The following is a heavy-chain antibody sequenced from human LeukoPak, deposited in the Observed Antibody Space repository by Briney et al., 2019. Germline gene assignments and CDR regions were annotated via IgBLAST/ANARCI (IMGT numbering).Heavy chain of an antibody. J-gene: IGHJ6*03. Sequence: PSETLSLTCTVSGDSISSYYWSWIRQPAGQGLEWIGRFYTSGSPTYNPSLKSRVSMSLDTSKNQFSLKLNSVTAADTAVYYCAREALIEGFYYYMDVWGKGTTVTVSS. CDR3: AREALIEGFYYYMDV. V-gene: IGHV4-4*07. CDR2: FYTSGSP. CDR1: GDSISSYY. D-gene: IGHD3-22*01.